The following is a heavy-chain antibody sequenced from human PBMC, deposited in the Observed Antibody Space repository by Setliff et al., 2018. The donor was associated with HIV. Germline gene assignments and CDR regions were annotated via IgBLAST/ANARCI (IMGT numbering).Heavy chain of an antibody. Sequence: ASVKVSCKASGYTFTRNQIHWVRQAPGQGLEWMGIINPSGGSAGYAEKFQGRVTMTRDTSTSTVYMELSSLRSEDTAGYYCARDPAPSSSASYFQHWGQGTPVTVSS. V-gene: IGHV1-46*01. J-gene: IGHJ1*01. CDR2: INPSGGSA. CDR3: ARDPAPSSSASYFQH. D-gene: IGHD6-6*01. CDR1: GYTFTRNQ.